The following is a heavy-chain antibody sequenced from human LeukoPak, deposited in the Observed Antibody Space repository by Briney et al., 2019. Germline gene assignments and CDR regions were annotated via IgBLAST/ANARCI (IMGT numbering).Heavy chain of an antibody. D-gene: IGHD6-13*01. Sequence: PSETLSLTCTVSGGSISSGGYYWSWIRQHPGKGLAWIGYIYYSGSTYYNPSLKSRVTISVDTSKNQFSLKLSSVTAADTAVYYCARDRGLRGSSWFSGPWGQGTLVTVSS. J-gene: IGHJ5*02. CDR3: ARDRGLRGSSWFSGP. CDR2: IYYSGST. V-gene: IGHV4-31*03. CDR1: GGSISSGGYY.